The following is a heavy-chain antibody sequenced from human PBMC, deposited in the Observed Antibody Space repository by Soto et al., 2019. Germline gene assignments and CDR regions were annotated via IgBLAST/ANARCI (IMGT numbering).Heavy chain of an antibody. Sequence: SETLSLTCTVSGGSISSYYWSWIRQPPGKGLEWIGYIYYSGSTNYNPSLKSRVTISVDTSKNQFSLKLSSVTAADTAVYYCARLAAADSYYFDYWGQGTLVTVSS. CDR1: GGSISSYY. CDR3: ARLAAADSYYFDY. D-gene: IGHD6-13*01. V-gene: IGHV4-59*01. CDR2: IYYSGST. J-gene: IGHJ4*02.